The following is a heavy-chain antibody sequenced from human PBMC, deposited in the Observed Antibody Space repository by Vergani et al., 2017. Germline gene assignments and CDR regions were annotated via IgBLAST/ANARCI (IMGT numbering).Heavy chain of an antibody. CDR3: AKDQYSRSWSLPPYYYGMDV. CDR2: IRYDGSNK. D-gene: IGHD6-13*01. Sequence: QVQLVESGGGVVQPGGSLRLSCAASGFTFSSYGMHWVRQAPGKGLEWVAFIRYDGSNKYYADSVKGRFTISRDNSKNTLYLQMNSLRAEDTDVYYCAKDQYSRSWSLPPYYYGMDVWGQGTTVTVSS. CDR1: GFTFSSYG. V-gene: IGHV3-30*02. J-gene: IGHJ6*02.